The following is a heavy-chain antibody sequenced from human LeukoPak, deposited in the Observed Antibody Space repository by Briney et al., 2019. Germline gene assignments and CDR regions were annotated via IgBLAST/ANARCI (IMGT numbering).Heavy chain of an antibody. CDR2: ISSGSSYI. CDR3: ARDSGTALIFSNFDY. CDR1: GFTFSSYS. J-gene: IGHJ4*02. Sequence: GGSLRLSCAASGFTFSSYSMNWVRQAPGKGLEWVSSISSGSSYIYYANSVKGRFTISRDNAKHSLYLQMNSLRAEDTAVYYCARDSGTALIFSNFDYWGQGTLVTVSS. V-gene: IGHV3-21*01. D-gene: IGHD3/OR15-3a*01.